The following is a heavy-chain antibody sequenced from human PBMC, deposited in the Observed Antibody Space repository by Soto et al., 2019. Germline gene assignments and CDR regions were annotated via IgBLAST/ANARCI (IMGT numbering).Heavy chain of an antibody. V-gene: IGHV3-11*01. Sequence: QVQLVESGGGLVKPGGSLRLSCAASGFTFRDYYMSWIRQAPGKGLEWVAYISTTGSNIYYPYSVKGRCTISEDNAKNSLYLHMNSMRAADTAVYYCASAGGSGRSYWYFDPWGRGTLVTVSS. CDR1: GFTFRDYY. CDR3: ASAGGSGRSYWYFDP. D-gene: IGHD3-10*01. J-gene: IGHJ2*01. CDR2: ISTTGSNI.